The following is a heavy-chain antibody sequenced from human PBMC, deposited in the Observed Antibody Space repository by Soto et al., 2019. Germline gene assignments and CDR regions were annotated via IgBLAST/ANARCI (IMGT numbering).Heavy chain of an antibody. CDR1: GFTFRSYE. J-gene: IGHJ4*02. V-gene: IGHV3-48*03. Sequence: EVQLVESGGGLVQPGGSLRLSCAASGFTFRSYEMNWVRQAPGKGLEWLSYISGGGDTELYADSVKGRFATSRDNAKNSLFLQMNILRAEDTAVYFCARVGILARQAGQVNDCWGQGTLVTISS. CDR3: ARVGILARQAGQVNDC. CDR2: ISGGGDTE. D-gene: IGHD6-6*01.